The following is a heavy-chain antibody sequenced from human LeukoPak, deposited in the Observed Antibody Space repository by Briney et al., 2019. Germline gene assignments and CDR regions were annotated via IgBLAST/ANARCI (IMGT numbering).Heavy chain of an antibody. CDR1: GGSISSYY. CDR2: IYYSGST. Sequence: SETLSLTCTVSGGSISSYYWSWIRQPPGKGLEWIGYIYYSGSTNYNPSLKSRVTISVDTSKNQFSLKLSSVTAADTAVYYCARGMATIPCFDYWGQGTLVTVSS. V-gene: IGHV4-59*01. D-gene: IGHD5-24*01. CDR3: ARGMATIPCFDY. J-gene: IGHJ4*02.